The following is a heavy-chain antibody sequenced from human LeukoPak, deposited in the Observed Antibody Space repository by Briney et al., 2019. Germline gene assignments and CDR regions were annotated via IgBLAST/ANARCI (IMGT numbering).Heavy chain of an antibody. CDR2: INPNSGDT. Sequence: ASVKVSCKASGYTFTGYYNHWVRQPPGQGLEWMGWINPNSGDTKYAQKFQGRVTMTRDTSISTAYMDLSRLTSDDTAVYYCATTKYSSTSEGLDHWGQGTLVTVSS. J-gene: IGHJ4*02. V-gene: IGHV1-2*02. D-gene: IGHD6-13*01. CDR3: ATTKYSSTSEGLDH. CDR1: GYTFTGYY.